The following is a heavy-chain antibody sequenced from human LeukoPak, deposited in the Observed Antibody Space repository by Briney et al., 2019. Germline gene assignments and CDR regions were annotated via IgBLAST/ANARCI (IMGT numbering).Heavy chain of an antibody. CDR2: ISSSSSYI. D-gene: IGHD3-9*01. J-gene: IGHJ6*03. CDR1: GFTFSSYS. CDR3: ARDGRYFDWLLDYYYYMDV. Sequence: GGSLRLSCAASGFTFSSYSMNWVRQAPGKGLEWVSSISSSSSYIYYADSVKGRFIISRDNAKNSLYLQMNSLRAEDTAVYYCARDGRYFDWLLDYYYYMDVWGKGTTVTVSS. V-gene: IGHV3-21*01.